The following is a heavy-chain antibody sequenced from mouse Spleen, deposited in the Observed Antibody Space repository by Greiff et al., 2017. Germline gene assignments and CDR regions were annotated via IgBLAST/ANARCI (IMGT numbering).Heavy chain of an antibody. CDR1: GFSLTSYG. CDR2: IWSGGST. D-gene: IGHD1-1*01. V-gene: IGHV2-2*01. Sequence: QVQLKESGPGLVQPSQSLSITCTVSGFSLTSYGVHWVRQSPGKGLEWLGVIWSGGSTDYNAAFISRLSISKDNSKSQVFFKMNSLQADDTAIYYCARNGPYYYGSSYGYFDVWGTGTTVTVSS. J-gene: IGHJ1*03. CDR3: ARNGPYYYGSSYGYFDV.